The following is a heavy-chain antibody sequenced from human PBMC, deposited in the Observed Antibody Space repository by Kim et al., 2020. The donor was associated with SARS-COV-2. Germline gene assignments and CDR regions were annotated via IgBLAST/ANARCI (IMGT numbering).Heavy chain of an antibody. CDR2: ISAYNGNT. CDR1: GYTFTSYG. V-gene: IGHV1-18*01. CDR3: ARRSVKVRFLEWSYAFDI. D-gene: IGHD3-3*01. J-gene: IGHJ3*02. Sequence: ASVKVSCKASGYTFTSYGISWVRQAPGQGLEWMVWISAYNGNTNYAQKLQGRFTMTTDTSTSTADMELRSLRSDDTAVYYCARRSVKVRFLEWSYAFDIWGQGTMVTVSS.